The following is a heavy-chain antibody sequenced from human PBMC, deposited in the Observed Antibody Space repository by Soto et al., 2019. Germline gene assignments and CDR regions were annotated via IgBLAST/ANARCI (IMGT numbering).Heavy chain of an antibody. CDR3: VTPVGLTTVVRPAALDI. CDR2: IHLVDSDA. CDR1: GNSFSNYW. V-gene: IGHV5-51*01. Sequence: PGESLKISCKGSGNSFSNYWMGWVSQTPGKGLEWMGIIHLVDSDARYSPSLQGQATISADKSILTAHLQWSNQRASDTALYYCVTPVGLTTVVRPAALDIWRQGTRVTFSS. J-gene: IGHJ3*02. D-gene: IGHD4-17*01.